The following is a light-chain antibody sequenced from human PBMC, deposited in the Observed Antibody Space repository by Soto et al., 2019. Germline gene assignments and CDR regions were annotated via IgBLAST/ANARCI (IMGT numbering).Light chain of an antibody. V-gene: IGKV1-5*03. CDR2: KTS. CDR3: QHWTDYSWT. J-gene: IGKJ1*01. CDR1: QSLAMW. Sequence: DIHMTQSPSTLSASVGDRVTITCRASQSLAMWLAWYQQKPGKAPNLLIYKTSSLDSGVPSRFSGSGSGTEFTLTISSRQPEEGATNYGQHWTDYSWTFGQVTKVEVK.